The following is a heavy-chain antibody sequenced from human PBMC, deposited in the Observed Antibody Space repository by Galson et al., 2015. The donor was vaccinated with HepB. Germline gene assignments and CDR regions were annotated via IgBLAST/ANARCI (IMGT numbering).Heavy chain of an antibody. CDR3: AKYSSGWSRVYWYFDL. D-gene: IGHD6-19*01. CDR1: GFTFSSYA. CDR2: ISGSGGST. Sequence: SLRLSCAASGFTFSSYAMSWVRQAPGKGLEWVSAISGSGGSTYYADSVKGRFTISRDNSKNTLYLQMNSLRAEDTAVYYCAKYSSGWSRVYWYFDLWGRGTLVTVSS. V-gene: IGHV3-23*01. J-gene: IGHJ2*01.